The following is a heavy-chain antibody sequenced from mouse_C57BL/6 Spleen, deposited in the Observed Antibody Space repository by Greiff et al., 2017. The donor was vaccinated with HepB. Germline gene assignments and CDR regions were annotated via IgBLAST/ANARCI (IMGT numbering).Heavy chain of an antibody. D-gene: IGHD1-1*01. Sequence: EVQLQQSGAELVKPGASVKLSCTASGFNIKDYYMHWVKQRTEQGLEWIGRIDPEDGETKYAQKFQGKATITADTSSNTVYLQLSSLTSEDTAVYYCARVGTTVVATNYFDYWGQGTTLTVSS. J-gene: IGHJ2*01. CDR2: IDPEDGET. V-gene: IGHV14-2*01. CDR3: ARVGTTVVATNYFDY. CDR1: GFNIKDYY.